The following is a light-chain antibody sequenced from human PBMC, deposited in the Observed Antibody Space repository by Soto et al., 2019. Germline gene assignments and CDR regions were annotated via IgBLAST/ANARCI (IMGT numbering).Light chain of an antibody. Sequence: EVVLTQSPATLSLSPGERATLSCRASHSVSSYVAWYQQKPGQAPRLLIYEASNRATGIPARFSGSGSGTDFTLTVSSLEPEVFAVYYCQQRSNWPSTFGQGTKLEI. J-gene: IGKJ2*01. V-gene: IGKV3-11*01. CDR3: QQRSNWPST. CDR1: HSVSSY. CDR2: EAS.